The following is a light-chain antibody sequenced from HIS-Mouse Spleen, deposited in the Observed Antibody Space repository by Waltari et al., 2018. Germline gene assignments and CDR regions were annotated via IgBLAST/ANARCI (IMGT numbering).Light chain of an antibody. Sequence: AIRMTQSPSSFPASTGDRVTITCRASQGISSYLAWYQQKPGKAPKLLIYAASTLQSGVPSRFSGSGSGTEFTLTISCLQSEDFATYYCQQYYSYPYTFGQGTKLEIK. V-gene: IGKV1-8*01. CDR1: QGISSY. CDR3: QQYYSYPYT. CDR2: AAS. J-gene: IGKJ2*01.